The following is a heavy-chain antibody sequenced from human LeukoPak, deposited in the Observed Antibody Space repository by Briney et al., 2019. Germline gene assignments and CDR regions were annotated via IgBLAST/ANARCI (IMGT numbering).Heavy chain of an antibody. CDR1: GFTFSSYA. V-gene: IGHV3-23*01. CDR3: AKDVGYSSGWTPGYYFDY. Sequence: GGSLRLSCAASGFTFSSYAMSWVRQAPGKGLEWVSAISGSGGGTYYADSVKGRFTISRDNSKNTLYLQMNSLRAEDTAVYYCAKDVGYSSGWTPGYYFDYWGQGTLVTVSS. CDR2: ISGSGGGT. J-gene: IGHJ4*02. D-gene: IGHD6-19*01.